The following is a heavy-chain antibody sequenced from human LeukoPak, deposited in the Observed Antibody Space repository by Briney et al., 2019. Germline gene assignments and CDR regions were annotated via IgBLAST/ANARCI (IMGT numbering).Heavy chain of an antibody. CDR1: GFTFSTYT. J-gene: IGHJ4*02. V-gene: IGHV3-21*04. Sequence: PGGSLRLSCAASGFTFSTYTMNWVRQAPGKGLEWVSSISSSSSYIYYADSVKGRFTISRDNSKNTLYLQMNSLRAEDTAVYYCAKGEPTFGVVVVAATQSDYWGQGTLVTVSS. D-gene: IGHD2-15*01. CDR2: ISSSSSYI. CDR3: AKGEPTFGVVVVAATQSDY.